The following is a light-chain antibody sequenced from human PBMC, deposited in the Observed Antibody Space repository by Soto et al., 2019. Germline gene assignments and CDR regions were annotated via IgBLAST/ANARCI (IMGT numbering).Light chain of an antibody. CDR2: DAY. CDR1: QSVSSY. J-gene: IGKJ5*01. V-gene: IGKV3-11*01. CDR3: QQRHMWPIT. Sequence: ELVLPQSPATLSLSPGESATLSCRASQSVSSYLAWYQQKPGQAPRLLIYDAYNRATGIPPRFSGSGSGTDFTLTISSLEPEDSAVYYCQQRHMWPITFGQGTRLEIK.